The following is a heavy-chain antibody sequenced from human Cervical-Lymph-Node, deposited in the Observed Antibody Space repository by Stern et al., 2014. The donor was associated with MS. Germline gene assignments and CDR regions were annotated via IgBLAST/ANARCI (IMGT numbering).Heavy chain of an antibody. CDR2: IYTSGST. CDR3: ARGEDYYGSGSLRDAFDV. D-gene: IGHD3-10*01. V-gene: IGHV4-61*02. J-gene: IGHJ3*01. CDR1: GGSISSDTYY. Sequence: QLQLQESGPGLVKPSQALSLTCTVSGGSISSDTYYWNWIRQPAGKGLEWIGRIYTSGSTNYNPSLRRRTAFSVDLSKNQFSLNLSSGTAADTAVYYCARGEDYYGSGSLRDAFDVWGQGAMVIVSS.